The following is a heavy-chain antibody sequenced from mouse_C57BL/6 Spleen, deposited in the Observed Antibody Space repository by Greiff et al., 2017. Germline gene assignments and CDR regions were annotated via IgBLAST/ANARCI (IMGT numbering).Heavy chain of an antibody. D-gene: IGHD4-1*01. CDR2: IYPGDGDT. Sequence: QVQLQQSGPELVKPGASVKISCKASGYAFSSSWMNWVKQRPGKGLEWIGRIYPGDGDTNYNGKFKGKATLTADKSSSTAYRQLSSLTSEDSAVYFCARRTGTNYFDYWGQGTTLTVSS. V-gene: IGHV1-82*01. CDR3: ARRTGTNYFDY. CDR1: GYAFSSSW. J-gene: IGHJ2*01.